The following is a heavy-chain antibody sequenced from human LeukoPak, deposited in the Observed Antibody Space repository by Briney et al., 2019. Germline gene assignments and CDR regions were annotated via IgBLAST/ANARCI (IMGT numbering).Heavy chain of an antibody. CDR2: LSGSAGGT. D-gene: IGHD1-14*01. J-gene: IGHJ3*01. V-gene: IGHV3-23*01. CDR3: IVVVEPPDSDGFDV. Sequence: GGSLRLSCGVSGITLSNYGMSWVRQAPGKGLEWVAGLSGSAGGTNYADSVKGRFTISRDNARNTLSLEMNSLTIEDTAVYYCIVVVEPPDSDGFDVWGQGTMITVSS. CDR1: GITLSNYG.